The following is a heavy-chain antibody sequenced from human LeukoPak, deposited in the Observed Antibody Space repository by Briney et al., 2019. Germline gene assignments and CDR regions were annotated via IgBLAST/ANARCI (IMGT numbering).Heavy chain of an antibody. J-gene: IGHJ4*02. D-gene: IGHD2-21*01. CDR3: ASGGDAFATYY. V-gene: IGHV3-74*01. CDR2: ITIDGSDT. CDR1: GFTFTDYW. Sequence: PGGSLRLSRAASGFTFTDYWMHWARQTPGKGLVWVSRITIDGSDTTYADSVKGRFTISRDNAQNTVYLQMNSLRAEDTAIYYCASGGDAFATYYWGQGTLVTVSS.